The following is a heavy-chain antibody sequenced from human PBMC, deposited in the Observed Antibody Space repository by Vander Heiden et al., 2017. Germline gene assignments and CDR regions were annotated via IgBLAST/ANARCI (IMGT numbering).Heavy chain of an antibody. V-gene: IGHV3-33*01. Sequence: QVQLVESGGGVVQPGRSLRLSCAASGFTFSSYGMHWVRQAPGKGLGWVAVIWYDGSNKYYADSVKGRFTISRDNSKNTLYLQMNSLRAEDTAVYYCARDPFGDYYYYGMDVWGQGTTVTVSS. D-gene: IGHD2-15*01. CDR3: ARDPFGDYYYYGMDV. CDR1: GFTFSSYG. CDR2: IWYDGSNK. J-gene: IGHJ6*02.